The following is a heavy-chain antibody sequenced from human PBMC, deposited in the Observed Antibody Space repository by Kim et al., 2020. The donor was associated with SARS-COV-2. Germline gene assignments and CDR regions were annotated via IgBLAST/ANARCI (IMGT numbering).Heavy chain of an antibody. CDR3: ARGGMGWTSPDFDY. J-gene: IGHJ4*02. Sequence: ASVKVSCKASGYTFTDYFVHWVRQAPGQGLEWMGRINPGSGGTDYAQNFQGRVTMTRDMSITTAYMDLSRLRSDDTAVYYCARGGMGWTSPDFDYWGQGTLVTVSS. CDR1: GYTFTDYF. D-gene: IGHD3-16*01. CDR2: INPGSGGT. V-gene: IGHV1-2*06.